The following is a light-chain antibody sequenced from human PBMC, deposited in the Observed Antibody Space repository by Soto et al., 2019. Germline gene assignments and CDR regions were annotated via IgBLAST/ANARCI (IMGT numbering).Light chain of an antibody. CDR2: HAS. CDR1: QSISTY. Sequence: DIQMTQSPSTLSASVGDRVTITCRASQSISTYLAWYQQKPGKAPKLLIYHASNLESGVPSRFSGSGSGTEFTLIISSLQPDDFATYYCQQYNRYSYTFGQGTKLEIK. J-gene: IGKJ2*01. CDR3: QQYNRYSYT. V-gene: IGKV1-5*01.